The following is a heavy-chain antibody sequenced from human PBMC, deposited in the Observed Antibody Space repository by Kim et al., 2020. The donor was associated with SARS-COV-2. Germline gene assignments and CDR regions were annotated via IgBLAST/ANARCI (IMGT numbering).Heavy chain of an antibody. Sequence: FTISRDNAKNSLYLQMNSLRAEDTAVYYCARDGRGYYDSSGYILTTAVDYWGQGTLVTVSS. CDR3: ARDGRGYYDSSGYILTTAVDY. D-gene: IGHD3-22*01. V-gene: IGHV3-11*05. J-gene: IGHJ4*02.